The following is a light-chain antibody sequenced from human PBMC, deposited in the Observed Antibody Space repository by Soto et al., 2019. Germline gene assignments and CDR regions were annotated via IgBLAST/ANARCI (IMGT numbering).Light chain of an antibody. Sequence: EIEMTQSPATLSLAPGERVTLSCRASESVSTNLAWYQQKAGQAPRLLIYGASTRATGIPARFSGSGSGTEFTLPISGLQAEDFAGYYCQLYSSWRTVGQGTKVESK. CDR3: QLYSSWRT. J-gene: IGKJ1*01. CDR2: GAS. V-gene: IGKV3-15*01. CDR1: ESVSTN.